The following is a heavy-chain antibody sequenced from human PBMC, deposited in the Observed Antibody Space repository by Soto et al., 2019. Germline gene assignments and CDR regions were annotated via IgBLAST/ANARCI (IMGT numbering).Heavy chain of an antibody. V-gene: IGHV4-31*03. CDR1: GGSISSGGYY. D-gene: IGHD4-17*01. CDR2: IYYSGST. CDR3: ARELRSPNYYYYGMDV. Sequence: QVQLQESGPGLVKPSQTLSLTCTVSGGSISSGGYYWSWIRQHPGKGLEWFGYIYYSGSTYYNPSLKSRFTISVDTSKNQFSLKLSSVTAADTAVYYCARELRSPNYYYYGMDVWGQGTTVTVSS. J-gene: IGHJ6*02.